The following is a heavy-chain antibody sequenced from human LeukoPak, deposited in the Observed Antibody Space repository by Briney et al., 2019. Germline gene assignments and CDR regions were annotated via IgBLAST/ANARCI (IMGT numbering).Heavy chain of an antibody. D-gene: IGHD3-10*01. J-gene: IGHJ5*02. CDR2: INPSGGST. Sequence: GASVKVSCKASGYTFTSYYMHWVRQAPGQGLEWMGIINPSGGSTSYAQKCQSRVTMTRDTSTSTVYMELSSMRSEDTAVYYCARASYGSGSYHERYNWFDPWGQGTLVTVSS. CDR3: ARASYGSGSYHERYNWFDP. V-gene: IGHV1-46*01. CDR1: GYTFTSYY.